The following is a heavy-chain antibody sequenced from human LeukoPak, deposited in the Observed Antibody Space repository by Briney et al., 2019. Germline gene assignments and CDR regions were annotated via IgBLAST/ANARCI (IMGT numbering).Heavy chain of an antibody. V-gene: IGHV1-24*01. Sequence: ASVKVSCKVSGYTLTELSMHWVRQAPGKGLEWMGGFDPEDGETIYAQKFQGRVTMTEDTSTDTAYMELRSLRSDDTAVYYCARVLERMVYYYDSSGYYDFDYWGQGTLVTVSS. J-gene: IGHJ4*02. CDR2: FDPEDGET. CDR3: ARVLERMVYYYDSSGYYDFDY. CDR1: GYTLTELS. D-gene: IGHD3-22*01.